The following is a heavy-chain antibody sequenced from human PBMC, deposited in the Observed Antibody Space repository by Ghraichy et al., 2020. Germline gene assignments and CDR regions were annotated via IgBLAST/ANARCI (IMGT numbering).Heavy chain of an antibody. D-gene: IGHD2-21*02. Sequence: ASVKVSCKASGYTFINYYLHWVRQAPGQGLEWMGRINPSNGGTNYAQIFQGRVTMTRDTSVSTTYMELNRLTSDDTAVYYCAREVGGSVTYHFDYWGQGTLVTASS. CDR3: AREVGGSVTYHFDY. V-gene: IGHV1-2*06. CDR1: GYTFINYY. CDR2: INPSNGGT. J-gene: IGHJ4*02.